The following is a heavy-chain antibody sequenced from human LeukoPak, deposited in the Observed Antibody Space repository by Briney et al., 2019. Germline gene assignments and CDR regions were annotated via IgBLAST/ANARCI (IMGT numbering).Heavy chain of an antibody. CDR2: IFPGDSRI. CDR1: GYSFTSYW. J-gene: IGHJ5*02. D-gene: IGHD6-13*01. Sequence: GETLKNACQGCGYSFTSYWIGWVRKMPVKGMEWMGVIFPGDSRIRYNPSFQGQVTISVDKFISTAYLQWVSLKASDTAMYYCACRDLTSTWSFPWGQGTLVTVSS. CDR3: ACRDLTSTWSFP. V-gene: IGHV5-51*01.